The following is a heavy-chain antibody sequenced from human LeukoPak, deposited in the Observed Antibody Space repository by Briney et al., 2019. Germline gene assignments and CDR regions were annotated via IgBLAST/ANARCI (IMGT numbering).Heavy chain of an antibody. CDR1: GFTFNDAW. CDR2: ISYDGSNK. D-gene: IGHD3-3*01. J-gene: IGHJ6*02. Sequence: GGSLRLSCAASGFTFNDAWMNWVRQAPGKGLEWVAVISYDGSNKYYADSVKGRFTISRDNSKNTLYLQMNSLRAEDTAMYYCAGCITIFGVVIKPDYYYGMDVWGQGTTVTVSS. V-gene: IGHV3-30*03. CDR3: AGCITIFGVVIKPDYYYGMDV.